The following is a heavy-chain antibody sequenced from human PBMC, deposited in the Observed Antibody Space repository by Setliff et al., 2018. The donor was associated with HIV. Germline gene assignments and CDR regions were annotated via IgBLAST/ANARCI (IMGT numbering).Heavy chain of an antibody. CDR2: IKPDGSEK. J-gene: IGHJ3*02. V-gene: IGHV3-7*01. D-gene: IGHD2-2*02. CDR3: GRTIPPDI. CDR1: GFSFSNYW. Sequence: GESLKISCAASGFSFSNYWMTWVRQAPGKGLEWVAHIKPDGSEKYYVDSVKGRFTISRDNAKNSLYLQMNSLRDDDTSMYYCGRTIPPDIWGQGTKVTVSS.